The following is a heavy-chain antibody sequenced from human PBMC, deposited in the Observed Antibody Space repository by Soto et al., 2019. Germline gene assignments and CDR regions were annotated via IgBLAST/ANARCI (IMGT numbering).Heavy chain of an antibody. Sequence: ASVKVSCKSSGYSFTKYYIHWVRQTPGQGLEWMGVIDPSNGGTTYAEGFQGRVTMTRDTSTSTVYMALTTLRSEDTAVYYCASHCSSRYSDWLAPRGQVTLVTVYS. V-gene: IGHV1-46*03. D-gene: IGHD2-15*01. CDR2: IDPSNGGT. J-gene: IGHJ5*02. CDR1: GYSFTKYY. CDR3: ASHCSSRYSDWLAP.